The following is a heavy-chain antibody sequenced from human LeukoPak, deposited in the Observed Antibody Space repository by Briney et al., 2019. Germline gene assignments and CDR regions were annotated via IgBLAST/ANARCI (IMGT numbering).Heavy chain of an antibody. CDR1: GFTFSTDT. CDR2: IYSGGST. CDR3: ATLVPAAPGAYYYYGMDV. V-gene: IGHV3-66*01. J-gene: IGHJ6*02. D-gene: IGHD2-2*01. Sequence: GGSLRLSCVASGFTFSTDTIHWVRQAPGKGLEWVSVIYSGGSTYYADSVKGRFTISRDNSKNTLYLQMNSLRAEDTAVYYCATLVPAAPGAYYYYGMDVWGQGTTVTVSS.